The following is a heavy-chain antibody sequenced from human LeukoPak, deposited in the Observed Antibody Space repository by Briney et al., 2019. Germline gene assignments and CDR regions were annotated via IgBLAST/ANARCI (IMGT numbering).Heavy chain of an antibody. D-gene: IGHD3-3*01. V-gene: IGHV3-48*01. CDR3: ARDGYDFWSDYPTTLDY. CDR2: ISTSSRTI. CDR1: GFNFSTYN. J-gene: IGHJ4*02. Sequence: GGYLRIACAVSGFNFSTYNINWVRQAPGKGGGWVSYISTSSRTIYSADCVKGRFTISRDNAKNSLYLQMNSLRAEDTAVYYCARDGYDFWSDYPTTLDYWGQGTLVTVSS.